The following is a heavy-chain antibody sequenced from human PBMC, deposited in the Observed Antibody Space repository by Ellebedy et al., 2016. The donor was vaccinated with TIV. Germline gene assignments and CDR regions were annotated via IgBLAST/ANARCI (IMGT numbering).Heavy chain of an antibody. D-gene: IGHD2-15*01. CDR3: AKVSPYCSGGSCYDAFDI. CDR2: ISGSGGST. CDR1: GFTFDDYA. V-gene: IGHV3-23*01. J-gene: IGHJ3*02. Sequence: GESLKISXAASGFTFDDYAMSWVRQAPRKGLEWVSAISGSGGSTYYADSVKGRLTISRDNSKNTLYLQMNSLRAEDTAVYYCAKVSPYCSGGSCYDAFDIWGQGTMVTVSS.